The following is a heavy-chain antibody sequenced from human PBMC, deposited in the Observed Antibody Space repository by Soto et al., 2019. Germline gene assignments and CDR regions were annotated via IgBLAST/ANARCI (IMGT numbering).Heavy chain of an antibody. Sequence: GGSLRLSCAVSGFPFDSYSMSWVRQAPGQGLEWLASLSSGSFYVFHADSIRGRFTISRDDAKNLLFLQMNSLTIEDTATYYCAREANTIYAPHGLDVWGQGTAVTVSS. CDR1: GFPFDSYS. V-gene: IGHV3-21*01. D-gene: IGHD3-3*01. CDR2: LSSGSFYV. CDR3: AREANTIYAPHGLDV. J-gene: IGHJ6*02.